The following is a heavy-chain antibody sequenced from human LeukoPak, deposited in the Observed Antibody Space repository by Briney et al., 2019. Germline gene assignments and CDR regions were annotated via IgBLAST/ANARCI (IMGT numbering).Heavy chain of an antibody. D-gene: IGHD5-18*01. J-gene: IGHJ4*02. CDR2: IRYDGSNK. CDR1: GFTFSSYG. V-gene: IGHV3-30*02. Sequence: GGSLRLSCAASGFTFSSYGMHWVRQAPGKGLEWVAFIRYDGSNKYYADSVKGRFTISRDNAKNSLYLQMNSLRAEDTALYYCAKGGGTGYSYGYVNYWGQGTLVTVSS. CDR3: AKGGGTGYSYGYVNY.